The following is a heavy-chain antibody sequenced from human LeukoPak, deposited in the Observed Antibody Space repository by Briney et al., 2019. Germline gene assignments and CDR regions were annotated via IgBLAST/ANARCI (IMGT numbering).Heavy chain of an antibody. CDR3: ARWASSSSLFDS. CDR2: IYYSGTT. V-gene: IGHV4-59*01. D-gene: IGHD6-6*01. J-gene: IGHJ4*02. CDR1: GGSISTYY. Sequence: SETLSLTCTVSGGSISTYYWSWIRQPPGKGLGGMGYIYYSGTTYYNPSLKSRVTISADTSKNHFSLKMRSVTAADTAVYYCARWASSSSLFDSWGQGTLVTVSS.